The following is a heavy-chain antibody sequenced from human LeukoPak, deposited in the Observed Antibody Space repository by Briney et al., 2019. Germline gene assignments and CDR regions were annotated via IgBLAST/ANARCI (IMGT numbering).Heavy chain of an antibody. CDR1: GGSLSSYY. Sequence: SETLSLTCTVSGGSLSSYYWSWIRQPPGKGLEWMGYIYYSGSTNYNPSLKSRVTISVDTSKNQFSLKLSSVTAADTAVYYCARVAADFNNYDFWSGYYFDYWGQGTLVTVSS. CDR3: ARVAADFNNYDFWSGYYFDY. V-gene: IGHV4-59*01. D-gene: IGHD3-3*01. CDR2: IYYSGST. J-gene: IGHJ4*02.